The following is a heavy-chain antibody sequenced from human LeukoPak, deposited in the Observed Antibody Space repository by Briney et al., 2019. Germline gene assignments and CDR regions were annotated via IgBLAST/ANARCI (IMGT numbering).Heavy chain of an antibody. Sequence: ASVKVSCKASGYTFTGYYMHWVRQAPGHGLEWMGWINPNSGGTNYAQKFQGRVTMTRDTSISTAYMELGRLRSDDTAVYYCARVTGNDAFDIWGQGTMVTISS. CDR2: INPNSGGT. CDR1: GYTFTGYY. CDR3: ARVTGNDAFDI. D-gene: IGHD3-10*01. V-gene: IGHV1-2*02. J-gene: IGHJ3*02.